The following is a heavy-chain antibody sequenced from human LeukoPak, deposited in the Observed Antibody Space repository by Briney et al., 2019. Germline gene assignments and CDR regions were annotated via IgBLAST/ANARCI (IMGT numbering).Heavy chain of an antibody. CDR3: ARDEVVAAPNYFGMVV. CDR2: MNPNSGNT. D-gene: IGHD2-15*01. Sequence: ASVKVSCKASGYTSTSYDVNWVRQATGQGLEWMGWMNPNSGNTGLAQKFQGRVTLTRDTSLSTAYMELSNLRSDDTAVYYCARDEVVAAPNYFGMVVWGQGTTVSVSS. V-gene: IGHV1-8*01. J-gene: IGHJ6*02. CDR1: GYTSTSYD.